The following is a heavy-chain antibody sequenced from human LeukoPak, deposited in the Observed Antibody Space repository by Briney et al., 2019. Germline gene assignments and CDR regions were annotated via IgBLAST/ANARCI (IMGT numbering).Heavy chain of an antibody. CDR1: GFTFSSYA. CDR2: ISGSGGST. V-gene: IGHV3-23*01. J-gene: IGHJ3*02. CDR3: AKDPPHSRDEVLDAFDI. Sequence: GRSLRLSWAASGFTFSSYAMHWVRQAPGKGLEWVSAISGSGGSTYYADSVKGRFTISRDNSKNTLYLQMNSLRAEDTAVYYCAKDPPHSRDEVLDAFDIWGQGTMVTVSS.